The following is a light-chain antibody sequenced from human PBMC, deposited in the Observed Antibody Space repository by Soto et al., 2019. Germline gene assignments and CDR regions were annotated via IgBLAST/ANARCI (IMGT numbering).Light chain of an antibody. V-gene: IGKV3-20*01. CDR1: QSVDSRY. CDR2: GGS. J-gene: IGKJ2*01. Sequence: EIVLTQSPGTLSLSPGERATLSCRASQSVDSRYLAWYQQKPGQAPRLLIYGGSSRATGIPDRFSGSGSGTDFTLTISRLEPEDFAVYYCQQYDNSPGYTFGQGAKLEIK. CDR3: QQYDNSPGYT.